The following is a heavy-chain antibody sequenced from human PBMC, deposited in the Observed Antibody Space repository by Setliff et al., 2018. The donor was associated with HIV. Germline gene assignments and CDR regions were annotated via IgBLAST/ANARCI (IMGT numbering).Heavy chain of an antibody. D-gene: IGHD6-25*01. V-gene: IGHV3-72*01. J-gene: IGHJ4*02. CDR2: TRNKANGYIT. CDR1: GFTLSDYY. CDR3: VRAAAGLDV. Sequence: GGSLRLSCAASGFTLSDYYMDWVRQAPGKGLGWVGRTRNKANGYITEYGAAVQGRFTISRYNAKDSLYLQMNNLKAEDSAVYFWVRAAAGLDVWSQKILVTVSS.